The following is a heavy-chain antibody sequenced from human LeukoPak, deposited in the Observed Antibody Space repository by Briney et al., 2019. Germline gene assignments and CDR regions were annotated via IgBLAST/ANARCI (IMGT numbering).Heavy chain of an antibody. Sequence: SETLSLTCTVSGGSISSYYWSWLRPPPGKGLEGFGYIYYSGSTNYNPSLKSRVTISVDTSKNQFSLKLSSVTAADTAVYYCARHDPYYYGSGAHFDYWGQGTLVTVSS. CDR2: IYYSGST. D-gene: IGHD3-10*01. CDR1: GGSISSYY. J-gene: IGHJ4*02. CDR3: ARHDPYYYGSGAHFDY. V-gene: IGHV4-59*08.